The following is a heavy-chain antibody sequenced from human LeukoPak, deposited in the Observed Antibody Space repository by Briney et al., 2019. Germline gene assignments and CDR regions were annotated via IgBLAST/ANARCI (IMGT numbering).Heavy chain of an antibody. CDR1: GYTLTNYV. V-gene: IGHV1-18*01. Sequence: GYTLTNYVVIWVRQAPGQGLEWMGWISAYNGNTNYAQNLQGRVTMTTDTSTTTAYMELRSLNSGDTAVYYCARWGRDFDDWFEPWGQGTLVTVSS. J-gene: IGHJ5*02. CDR2: ISAYNGNT. CDR3: ARWGRDFDDWFEP. D-gene: IGHD3-9*01.